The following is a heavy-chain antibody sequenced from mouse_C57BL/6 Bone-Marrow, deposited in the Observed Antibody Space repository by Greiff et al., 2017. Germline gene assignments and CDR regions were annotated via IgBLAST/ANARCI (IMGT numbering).Heavy chain of an antibody. CDR3: ARCPSDDYGSSLSFDY. J-gene: IGHJ2*01. Sequence: QVQLQQPGAELVKPGASVKLSCKASGYTFTSYWMHWVKQRPGQGLEWIGMIHPNSGSTNYNEKFKSKATLTVDKSSSTAYMQLSSLTSEDSAVYYCARCPSDDYGSSLSFDYWGQGTTLTVSS. CDR2: IHPNSGST. V-gene: IGHV1-64*01. D-gene: IGHD1-1*01. CDR1: GYTFTSYW.